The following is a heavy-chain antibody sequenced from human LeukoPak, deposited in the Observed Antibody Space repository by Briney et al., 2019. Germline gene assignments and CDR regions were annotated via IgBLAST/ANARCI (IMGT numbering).Heavy chain of an antibody. CDR1: GGFISSHY. CDR2: IYYSGST. CDR3: ARVGSGGDYYFDY. Sequence: PSETLSLTCTVSGGFISSHYWSWIRQPPGKGLEWIGYIYYSGSTYYNPSLKSRVTISVDTSKNQFSLKLSSVTAADTAVYYCARVGSGGDYYFDYWGQGTLVTVSS. D-gene: IGHD1-26*01. V-gene: IGHV4-59*11. J-gene: IGHJ4*02.